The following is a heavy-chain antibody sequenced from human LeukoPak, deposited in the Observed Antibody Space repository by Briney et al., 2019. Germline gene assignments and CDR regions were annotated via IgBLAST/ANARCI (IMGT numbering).Heavy chain of an antibody. CDR2: IYHSGST. J-gene: IGHJ4*02. D-gene: IGHD2-2*01. CDR1: GYSISSGYY. Sequence: SETLSLTCAVSGYSISSGYYWGWIRQPPGKGLEWIGSIYHSGSTYYNPSLKSRVTISVDTSKNQFSLKLSSVTAADTAVYCCARHLYCSSTSCSFDYWGQGTLVTVSS. CDR3: ARHLYCSSTSCSFDY. V-gene: IGHV4-38-2*01.